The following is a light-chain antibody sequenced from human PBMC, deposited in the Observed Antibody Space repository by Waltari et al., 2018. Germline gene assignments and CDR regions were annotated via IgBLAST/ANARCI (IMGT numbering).Light chain of an antibody. V-gene: IGKV3-11*01. J-gene: IGKJ2*01. Sequence: ELVLTQSPATLSLSPGETATLSCRASQRLHIYLAWYQQKPGQAPRLLIYETSNRAAGIPPRFSGSGSGTDFTLTISNLEPDDFAIYHCQLRAHWPPIFTFGQGTKLEIK. CDR2: ETS. CDR3: QLRAHWPPIFT. CDR1: QRLHIY.